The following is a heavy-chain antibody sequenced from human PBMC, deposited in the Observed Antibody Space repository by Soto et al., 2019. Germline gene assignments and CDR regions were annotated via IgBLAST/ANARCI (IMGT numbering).Heavy chain of an antibody. CDR2: IYWDVDK. D-gene: IGHD4-17*01. Sequence: QITLKESGPTLVKPTQTLTLTCTFSGFSLSTSGVGVGCIRQPPGKALEWLALIYWDVDKRYSPCLKSRLPITKDTSKNHVVLTMPKMDPVDTATYYCAHRPTVIQLGAFDIWGKGTMVTASS. CDR3: AHRPTVIQLGAFDI. V-gene: IGHV2-5*02. CDR1: GFSLSTSGVG. J-gene: IGHJ3*02.